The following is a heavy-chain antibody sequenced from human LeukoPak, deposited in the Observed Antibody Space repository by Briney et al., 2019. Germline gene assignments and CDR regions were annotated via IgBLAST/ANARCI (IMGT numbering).Heavy chain of an antibody. CDR1: GYTFTSYG. D-gene: IGHD2-15*01. Sequence: ASVKVSCKASGYTFTSYGISWVRQAPGQGLEWMGWISAYNGNTNYAQKLQGRVTMTTDTSTSTAYMELRSLRAEDTAVYYCARELLSCGGGSCSQNFDYWGQGTLVTVSS. V-gene: IGHV1-18*01. CDR2: ISAYNGNT. CDR3: ARELLSCGGGSCSQNFDY. J-gene: IGHJ4*02.